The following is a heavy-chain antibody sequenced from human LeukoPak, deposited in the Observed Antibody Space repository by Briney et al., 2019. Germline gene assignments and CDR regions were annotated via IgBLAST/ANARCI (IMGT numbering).Heavy chain of an antibody. V-gene: IGHV1-46*01. J-gene: IGHJ4*02. CDR1: GYNFIAYY. Sequence: GASVKVSCKASGYNFIAYYMHWVRQAPGYGLEWMGIINCNTGDTKYAQKFQGRVTVTRDTSTSTVYMELGSLRSEDTAMYYCARALADYASARVYYFADWGQGTLVPVSS. CDR2: INCNTGDT. CDR3: ARALADYASARVYYFAD. D-gene: IGHD4-17*01.